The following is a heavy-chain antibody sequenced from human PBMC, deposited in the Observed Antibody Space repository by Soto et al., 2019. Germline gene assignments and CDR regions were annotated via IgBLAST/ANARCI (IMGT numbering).Heavy chain of an antibody. V-gene: IGHV3-23*01. J-gene: IGHJ4*02. CDR3: AKVVHIAAAGKIYPNYDY. CDR1: GFTFSSYA. Sequence: GSLRLSCAASGFTFSSYAMSWVRQAPGKGLEWVSAISGSGGSTYYADSVKGRFTISRDNSKNTLYLQMNSLRAEDTAVYYCAKVVHIAAAGKIYPNYDYWGQGTLVTVSS. CDR2: ISGSGGST. D-gene: IGHD6-13*01.